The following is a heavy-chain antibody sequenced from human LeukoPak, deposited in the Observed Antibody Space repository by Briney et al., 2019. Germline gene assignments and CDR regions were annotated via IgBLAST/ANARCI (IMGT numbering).Heavy chain of an antibody. CDR1: GYTFTGYY. CDR2: INPNSGGT. D-gene: IGHD3-10*01. Sequence: ASVKVSCKASGYTFTGYYMHWVRQAPGQGLEWMGWINPNSGGTNYAQKFQGWVTMTRDTSISTAYMELSRLRSDDTAVYYCARDPLSGFGDYGMDVWGQGTTVTVSS. CDR3: ARDPLSGFGDYGMDV. V-gene: IGHV1-2*04. J-gene: IGHJ6*02.